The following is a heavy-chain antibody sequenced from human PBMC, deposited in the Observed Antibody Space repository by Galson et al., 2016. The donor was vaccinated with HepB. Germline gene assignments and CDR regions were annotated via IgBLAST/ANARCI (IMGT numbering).Heavy chain of an antibody. D-gene: IGHD6-19*01. J-gene: IGHJ4*02. Sequence: SLRLSCAASGFTFSTYSMNWVRQAPGKGLDWVAVISHNGNYKYYADSVKGRFTISRDNSKTTVYLQMNSLRAEDTAVYYCAKDPSRLLEAGRLDSWGQGTLVTVSS. CDR2: ISHNGNYK. CDR3: AKDPSRLLEAGRLDS. CDR1: GFTFSTYS. V-gene: IGHV3-30*18.